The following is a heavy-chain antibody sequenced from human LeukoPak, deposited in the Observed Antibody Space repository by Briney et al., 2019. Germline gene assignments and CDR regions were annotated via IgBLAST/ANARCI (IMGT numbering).Heavy chain of an antibody. J-gene: IGHJ4*02. CDR1: GFTFSSYS. V-gene: IGHV3-48*01. Sequence: TGGSLRLSCAASGFTFSSYSMNWVRQAPGKGLEWVSYISSSSSTIYYADSVKGRFTISRDNAKNSLYLQMNSLRAEDTAVYYCARKPPGDYWGQGTLVTVSS. CDR2: ISSSSSTI. CDR3: ARKPPGDY.